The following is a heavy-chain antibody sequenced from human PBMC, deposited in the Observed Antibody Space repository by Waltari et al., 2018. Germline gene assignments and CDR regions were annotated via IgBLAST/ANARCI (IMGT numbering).Heavy chain of an antibody. J-gene: IGHJ4*02. D-gene: IGHD6-13*01. V-gene: IGHV3-7*04. Sequence: EVQLVESGGGLAQPGGSLRLSCAASGLSFSNYWMTWVRQASGKGPEGVANIKQDGSEKDYMDAVKGRFTISRDNAKNSLYLQMNNLRVEETAVYYCTRGGRDSSWYWRDWGQGTLVTVSS. CDR1: GLSFSNYW. CDR2: IKQDGSEK. CDR3: TRGGRDSSWYWRD.